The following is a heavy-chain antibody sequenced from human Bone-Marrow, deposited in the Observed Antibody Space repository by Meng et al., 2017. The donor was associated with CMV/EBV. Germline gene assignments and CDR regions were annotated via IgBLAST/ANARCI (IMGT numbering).Heavy chain of an antibody. CDR1: GYTFTDYY. CDR3: ARDGPGAATHLDY. CDR2: INPILGIA. J-gene: IGHJ4*02. D-gene: IGHD2-15*01. V-gene: IGHV1-69*10. Sequence: SVKVSCKASGYTFTDYYMHWVRQAPGQGFEWMGWINPILGIANYAQKFQGRVTITADKSTSTAYMELSSLRSEDTAVYYCARDGPGAATHLDYGGQGTLVTVSS.